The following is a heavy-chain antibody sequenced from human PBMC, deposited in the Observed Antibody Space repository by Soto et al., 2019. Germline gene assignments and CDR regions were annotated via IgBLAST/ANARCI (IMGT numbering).Heavy chain of an antibody. CDR1: GESFSGYY. D-gene: IGHD3-10*01. CDR2: INRSGST. J-gene: IGHJ4*02. Sequence: SETLSLTCAVYGESFSGYYWSWIRQPPGEGLEWIGEINRSGSTNYNPSLKSRVTISVDTSKNQFSVKLTSVTAADTAVYYCARAPIEGQQVKGKPPSSRTLDYWGQGTLVTVSS. CDR3: ARAPIEGQQVKGKPPSSRTLDY. V-gene: IGHV4-34*01.